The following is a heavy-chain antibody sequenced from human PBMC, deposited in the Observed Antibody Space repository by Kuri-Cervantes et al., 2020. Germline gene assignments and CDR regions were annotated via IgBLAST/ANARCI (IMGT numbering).Heavy chain of an antibody. Sequence: GGSLRLSCAASGFTFSTYAMSWVRQAPGKGLEWVSVISAGGSSTHYADSVKGRFTISRDNSKNTLYLQMNSLRAEDTAVYYCAKDFDRGISGSCGQGTLVTVSS. D-gene: IGHD1-26*01. V-gene: IGHV3-23*01. CDR2: ISAGGSST. CDR3: AKDFDRGISGS. J-gene: IGHJ4*02. CDR1: GFTFSTYA.